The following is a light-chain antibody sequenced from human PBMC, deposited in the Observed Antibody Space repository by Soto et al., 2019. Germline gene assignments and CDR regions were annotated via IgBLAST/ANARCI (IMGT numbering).Light chain of an antibody. Sequence: IVMTQSPDSLAVSVGERATINCKSSQSVLSSSNNRNYLAWFQQKPGQPPKALIYWASTRESGVPDRFSGSGSGTDFTLTISSPQAEDVAVYYCQQYYSSPITFGQGTRLEIK. J-gene: IGKJ5*01. CDR1: QSVLSSSNNRNY. V-gene: IGKV4-1*01. CDR3: QQYYSSPIT. CDR2: WAS.